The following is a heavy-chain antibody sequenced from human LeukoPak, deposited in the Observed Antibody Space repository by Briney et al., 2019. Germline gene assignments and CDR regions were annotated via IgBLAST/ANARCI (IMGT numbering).Heavy chain of an antibody. CDR3: ARDLGGLYYGEDS. J-gene: IGHJ4*02. D-gene: IGHD3-16*01. CDR1: GVSNSTRSYY. Sequence: SETLSLTCSVSGVSNSTRSYYWVWIRQPPGKGLEWIGSMYYGGSTYYNPSLKSRVTISADTSKNQFSLKLTSVTAADTAVYYCARDLGGLYYGEDSWGQGTLVTVSS. V-gene: IGHV4-39*07. CDR2: MYYGGST.